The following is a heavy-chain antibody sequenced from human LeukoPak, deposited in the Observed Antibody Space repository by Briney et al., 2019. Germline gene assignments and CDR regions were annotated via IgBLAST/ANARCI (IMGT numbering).Heavy chain of an antibody. V-gene: IGHV1-8*01. Sequence: ASVKVSCKASGYTFTSYDINWVRQATGQGLEWMGWMNPNSGNTGYAQKFQGRVTMTRNTSISTAYMELSSLRSEDTAVYYCARVTAKNDFWSGSGHLADYWGQGTLVTVSS. J-gene: IGHJ4*02. CDR3: ARVTAKNDFWSGSGHLADY. CDR1: GYTFTSYD. D-gene: IGHD3-3*01. CDR2: MNPNSGNT.